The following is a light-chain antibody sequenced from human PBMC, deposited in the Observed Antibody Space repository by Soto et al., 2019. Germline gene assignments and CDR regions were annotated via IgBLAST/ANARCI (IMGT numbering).Light chain of an antibody. V-gene: IGLV2-8*01. CDR2: EVS. CDR1: SSDVGGDNY. J-gene: IGLJ2*01. CDR3: SSYEGSNNFVG. Sequence: QSVLTQPPSASGSPGQAVTISCTGTSSDVGGDNYVSCYHQHPGKAPKLRIYEVSKRPSGVPDRFSGSKSGNTAALTVSVLQAEDAADYYCSSYEGSNNFVGFGGGTKLTVL.